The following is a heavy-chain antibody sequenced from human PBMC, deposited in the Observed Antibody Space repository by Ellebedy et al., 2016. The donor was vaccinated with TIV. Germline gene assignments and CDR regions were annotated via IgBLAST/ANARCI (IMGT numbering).Heavy chain of an antibody. J-gene: IGHJ4*02. CDR2: IAWNDGK. V-gene: IGHV2-70*01. Sequence: SGPTLVXPTQTLKLTCTVSGFSLNAAGLWVSWIRQTPGKAPEWLALIAWNDGKDYNPSLKTRLTISKDTSKSQVVLTMTDMDPVDTGTYYCARIWGSTWSPFDYWGQGTLVTVSS. D-gene: IGHD3-16*01. CDR3: ARIWGSTWSPFDY. CDR1: GFSLNAAGLW.